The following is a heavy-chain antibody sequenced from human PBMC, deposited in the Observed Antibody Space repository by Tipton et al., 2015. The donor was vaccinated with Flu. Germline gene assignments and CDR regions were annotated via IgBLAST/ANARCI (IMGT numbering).Heavy chain of an antibody. V-gene: IGHV4-34*01. J-gene: IGHJ6*02. CDR2: INHSGST. D-gene: IGHD2-2*01. CDR3: ASRTPPNYFNYYGMDV. CDR1: GGSFSGYY. Sequence: TLSLTCAVYGGSFSGYYWSWIRQPPGKGLEWIGEINHSGSTNYNPSLKSRVTISVDTSKNQFSLKVSSVTAADTAVYFCASRTPPNYFNYYGMDVWGHGTTVTVSS.